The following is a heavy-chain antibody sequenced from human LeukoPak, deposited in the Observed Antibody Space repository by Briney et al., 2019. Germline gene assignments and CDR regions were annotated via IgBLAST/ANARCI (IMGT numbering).Heavy chain of an antibody. D-gene: IGHD6-19*01. V-gene: IGHV4-34*01. CDR1: GGSFSGYY. CDR2: INHSGST. CDR3: ARAGYSSGWRTDY. J-gene: IGHJ4*02. Sequence: SETLSLTCAVYGGSFSGYYWSWIRQPPGKGLEWIGEINHSGSTNYNPSLKSRVTLSVDTSKNQFSLKLSSVTAADTAVYYCARAGYSSGWRTDYWGQGTLVTVSS.